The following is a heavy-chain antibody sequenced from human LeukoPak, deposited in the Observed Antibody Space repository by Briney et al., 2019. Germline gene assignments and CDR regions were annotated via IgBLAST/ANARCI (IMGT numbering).Heavy chain of an antibody. D-gene: IGHD6-13*01. Sequence: GGSLRLSCAASGFTFSTYWMHWVRQAPGKGLVWVSRINGDGGSRNYADSVKGRFTISRDNAKNTLYLQMCSLRVEDTAVYYCASASSHRTAAGGDYWGQGTLVTVST. V-gene: IGHV3-74*01. CDR1: GFTFSTYW. CDR2: INGDGGSR. CDR3: ASASSHRTAAGGDY. J-gene: IGHJ4*02.